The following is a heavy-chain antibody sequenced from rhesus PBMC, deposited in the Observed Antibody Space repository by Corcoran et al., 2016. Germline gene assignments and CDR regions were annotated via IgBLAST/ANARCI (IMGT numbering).Heavy chain of an antibody. CDR2: IYGSGSST. D-gene: IGHD3-3*01. J-gene: IGHJ4*01. CDR1: GGSISSSY. V-gene: IGHV4-169*01. Sequence: QLQLQESGPGLVKPSETLSVTCAVSGGSISSSYWSWIRQAPGKGLEWIGYIYGSGSSTNYNPSLKSRVTLSVDTSKNQLSLKLSSMTTADTAVYYCARGGIFGLVIIMADCWGQGVLVTVSS. CDR3: ARGGIFGLVIIMADC.